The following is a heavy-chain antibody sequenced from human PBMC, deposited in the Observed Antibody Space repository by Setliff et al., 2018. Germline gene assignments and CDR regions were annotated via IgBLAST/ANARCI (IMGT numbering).Heavy chain of an antibody. V-gene: IGHV1-58*02. J-gene: IGHJ6*02. CDR3: ARAGDYYDSSGYYYYYYYGMDV. CDR1: GFTFTSSA. Sequence: GASVKVSCKASGFTFTSSAMQWVRQARGQRLEWIGWIVVGSGNTNYAQKFQERVTITRDMSTSAAYMELSSLRSEDTAVYYCARAGDYYDSSGYYYYYYYGMDVWGQGTTVTVSS. D-gene: IGHD3-22*01. CDR2: IVVGSGNT.